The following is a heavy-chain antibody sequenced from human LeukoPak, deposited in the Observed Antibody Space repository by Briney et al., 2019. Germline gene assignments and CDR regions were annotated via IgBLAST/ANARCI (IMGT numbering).Heavy chain of an antibody. Sequence: PSETLSLTCTVSGGSISSYYWSCIRQPAGKGLEWIGSIYTSGSTNYNPSLKSRVTMSVDTSKNQFSLKLSSVTAADTAVYYCARLRYSGYDRWDIWFDPWGQGTLVTVSS. CDR2: IYTSGST. CDR3: ARLRYSGYDRWDIWFDP. V-gene: IGHV4-4*07. J-gene: IGHJ5*02. D-gene: IGHD5-12*01. CDR1: GGSISSYY.